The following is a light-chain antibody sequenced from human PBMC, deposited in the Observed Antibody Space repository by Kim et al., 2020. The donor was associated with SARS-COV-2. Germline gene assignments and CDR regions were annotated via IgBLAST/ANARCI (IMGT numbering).Light chain of an antibody. V-gene: IGLV3-21*04. J-gene: IGLJ3*02. CDR1: NIGSKS. CDR2: YDS. Sequence: APGKTDRITCGGNNIGSKSVHWYQQKPGHAPVLVIYYDSDRPSGIPERFSGSNSGNTATLTISRVEAGDEADYYCQVWDSSSDHWVFGGGTKLTVL. CDR3: QVWDSSSDHWV.